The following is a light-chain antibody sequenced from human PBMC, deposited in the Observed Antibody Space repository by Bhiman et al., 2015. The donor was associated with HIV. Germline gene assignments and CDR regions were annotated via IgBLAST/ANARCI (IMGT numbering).Light chain of an antibody. J-gene: IGLJ1*01. Sequence: SYELTQPPSVSVSPGQTARITCSGDALTKKYAYWYQQRPGQAPVLVIYKDTERPSGIPERFSGSSSGTTITLTITGVQPEDEGDYYCQSADSSGTYYVFG. CDR1: ALTKKY. CDR2: KDT. V-gene: IGLV3-25*03. CDR3: QSADSSGTYYV.